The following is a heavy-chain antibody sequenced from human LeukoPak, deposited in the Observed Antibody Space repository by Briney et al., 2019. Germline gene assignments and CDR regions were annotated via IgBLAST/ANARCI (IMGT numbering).Heavy chain of an antibody. CDR2: IYYSGSGST. J-gene: IGHJ4*02. CDR1: GYSISSGFY. CDR3: ARRGGHGGSFDY. Sequence: YPSETLSLTCTVSGYSISSGFYWSWIRQPPGKGLEWIGYIYYSGSGSTNYNPSLKSRVTISVDTSKNQFSLKLSSVTAADTVVYYCARRGGHGGSFDYWGQGTLVTVSS. D-gene: IGHD4-23*01. V-gene: IGHV4-59*08.